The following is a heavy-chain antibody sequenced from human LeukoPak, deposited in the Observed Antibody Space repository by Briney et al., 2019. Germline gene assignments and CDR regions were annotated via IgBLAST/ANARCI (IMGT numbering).Heavy chain of an antibody. J-gene: IGHJ4*02. CDR2: IDNGGGST. V-gene: IGHV3-23*03. Sequence: PGTSLRLSCAASGFTFSTYAMTWVRQAPGKGLEWVSGIDNGGGSTNYADSVKGRFTISRDNSKNTLYLQMDSLRTDDPAVYYCAKNLGTSSWYSFDSWGQGTLVTVSS. CDR3: AKNLGTSSWYSFDS. CDR1: GFTFSTYA. D-gene: IGHD6-13*01.